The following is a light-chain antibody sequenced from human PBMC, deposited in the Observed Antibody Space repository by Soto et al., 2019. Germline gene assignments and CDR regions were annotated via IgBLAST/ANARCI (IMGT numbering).Light chain of an antibody. CDR1: QSISSW. V-gene: IGKV1-5*01. Sequence: DIQMTQSPSTLPASVGDRVTITCRASQSISSWLAGSQQKPGKAPKLLLYDASSLENGVPTRFSGSGSGTELTLTIRNLQPEDFATKNSQENDSTPPYTCGQGTQLDMK. J-gene: IGKJ2*01. CDR3: QENDSTPPYT. CDR2: DAS.